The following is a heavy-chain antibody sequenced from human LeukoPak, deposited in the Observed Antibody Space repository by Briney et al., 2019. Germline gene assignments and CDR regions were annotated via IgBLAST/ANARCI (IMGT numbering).Heavy chain of an antibody. J-gene: IGHJ4*02. CDR1: GYSFASFW. D-gene: IGHD1-26*01. CDR3: ARRSGSYFNF. CDR2: IYPGDSDT. Sequence: GESLKISCKGSGSGYSFASFWIGWVRQMPGKGLEWMGIIYPGDSDTRYSPSFEGQVTISADKSINTAYLQWSSLRASDTAIYFCARRSGSYFNFWGQGTQVIVSS. V-gene: IGHV5-51*01.